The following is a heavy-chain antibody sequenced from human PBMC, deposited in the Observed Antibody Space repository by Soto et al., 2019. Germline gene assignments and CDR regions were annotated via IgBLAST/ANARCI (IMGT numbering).Heavy chain of an antibody. CDR2: IIPILGIA. CDR3: ARDNIGEATKKKGNYYYYYMDV. CDR1: GGTFSSYT. J-gene: IGHJ6*03. Sequence: QVQLVQSGAEVKKPGSSVKVSCKASGGTFSSYTISWVRQAPGQGLEWMGRIIPILGIANYAQKFQGRVTITADKSTSTAYMELSSLRSEDTAVYYCARDNIGEATKKKGNYYYYYMDVWGKGTTVTVSS. D-gene: IGHD5-12*01. V-gene: IGHV1-69*08.